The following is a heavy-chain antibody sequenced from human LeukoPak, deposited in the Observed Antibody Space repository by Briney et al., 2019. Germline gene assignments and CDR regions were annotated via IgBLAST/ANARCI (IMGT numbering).Heavy chain of an antibody. Sequence: SVKVSCKASGGTFSSYAISWVRQAPGQGLEWMGRIIPILGIANYAQKFQGRVTITADKSTSTAYMELSSLRSEDTAVYYCARRIVATTRSLYYYYGMDVWGQGTTVTVS. CDR2: IIPILGIA. D-gene: IGHD5-12*01. J-gene: IGHJ6*02. V-gene: IGHV1-69*04. CDR3: ARRIVATTRSLYYYYGMDV. CDR1: GGTFSSYA.